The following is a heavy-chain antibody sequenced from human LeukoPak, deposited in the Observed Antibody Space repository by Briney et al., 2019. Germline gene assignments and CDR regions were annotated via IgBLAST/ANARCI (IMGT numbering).Heavy chain of an antibody. Sequence: GGSLRLSCTASGFTFCDYAMSWFRQAPGKGLEWVGFIRSKAYGGTTEYAASVKGRFTISRDDSKSIAYLQMNSLKTEDTAVYYCTRGGFKNYGMDVWGQGTTVTVSS. CDR3: TRGGFKNYGMDV. J-gene: IGHJ6*02. V-gene: IGHV3-49*03. CDR1: GFTFCDYA. CDR2: IRSKAYGGTT.